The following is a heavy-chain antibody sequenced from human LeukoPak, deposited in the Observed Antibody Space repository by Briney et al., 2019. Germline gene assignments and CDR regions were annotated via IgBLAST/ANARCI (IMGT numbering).Heavy chain of an antibody. Sequence: PSGTLSLTCTVSGGSISTGDYYWSWIRQPPGKSLEWIGYIYYTGSTYYNPSLKSRVTISVDTSKNQFSLKLTSVTAADTAVYYCARGDFAYYFDYWGQGTLVTVSS. J-gene: IGHJ4*02. CDR2: IYYTGST. V-gene: IGHV4-30-4*08. CDR1: GGSISTGDYY. CDR3: ARGDFAYYFDY.